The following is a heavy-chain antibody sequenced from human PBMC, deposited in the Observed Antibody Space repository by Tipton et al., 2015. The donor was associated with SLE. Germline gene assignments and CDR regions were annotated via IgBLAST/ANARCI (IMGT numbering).Heavy chain of an antibody. J-gene: IGHJ6*02. V-gene: IGHV4-61*08. D-gene: IGHD3-3*01. CDR1: GGSISSGDYY. CDR3: ARAGYYDFWSGSHYYYYYGMDV. Sequence: TLSLTCTVSGGSISSGDYYWSWIRQPPGKGLEWIGYIYYSGSTNYNPSLKSRVTISVDTSKNQFSLKLSSVTAADTAVYYCARAGYYDFWSGSHYYYYYGMDVWGQGTTVTVSS. CDR2: IYYSGST.